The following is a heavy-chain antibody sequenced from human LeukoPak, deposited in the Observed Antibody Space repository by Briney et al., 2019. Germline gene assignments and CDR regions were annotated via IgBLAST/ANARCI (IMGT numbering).Heavy chain of an antibody. D-gene: IGHD5-18*01. CDR2: ISSSGSTI. J-gene: IGHJ4*02. V-gene: IGHV3-48*03. CDR3: ARSWAMVTYFDY. CDR1: GFTFSSYE. Sequence: PGGSLRLSCAASGFTFSSYEMNWVRQAPGKGLEWVSYISSSGSTIYYADSVKGRFTISRDNAKNSLYPQMNSLRAEDTAVYYCARSWAMVTYFDYWGQGTLVTVSS.